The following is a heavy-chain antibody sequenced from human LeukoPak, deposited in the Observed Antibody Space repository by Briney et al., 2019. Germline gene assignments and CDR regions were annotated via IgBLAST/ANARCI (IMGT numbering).Heavy chain of an antibody. V-gene: IGHV1-2*02. J-gene: IGHJ4*02. CDR2: IHPGRGDT. Sequence: ASVTVSCKALGYTFTDHYFHSLRQAPGQGIEWMGWIHPGRGDTNIAQKFQGRVSLTRDMSISTAYMELSRLTSDDTAVYYCARDHNWGPDYWGEGTLVSVSS. D-gene: IGHD7-27*01. CDR3: ARDHNWGPDY. CDR1: GYTFTDHY.